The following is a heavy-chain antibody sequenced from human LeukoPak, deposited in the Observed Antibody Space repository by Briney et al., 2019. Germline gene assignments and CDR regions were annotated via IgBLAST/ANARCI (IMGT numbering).Heavy chain of an antibody. Sequence: KPSETLSLTCTVSGYSISSGYYWGWIRQPPGKGLEWIGSIYHSGSTYYNPSLKSRVTISVDTSKNQFSLKLSSVTAADTAVYYCAAGSDYWGQGTLVTVSS. CDR2: IYHSGST. CDR1: GYSISSGYY. J-gene: IGHJ4*02. D-gene: IGHD6-13*01. CDR3: AAGSDY. V-gene: IGHV4-38-2*02.